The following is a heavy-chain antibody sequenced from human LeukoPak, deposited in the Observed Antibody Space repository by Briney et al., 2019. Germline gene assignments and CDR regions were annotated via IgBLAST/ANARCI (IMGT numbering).Heavy chain of an antibody. CDR2: INPRGGSA. V-gene: IGHV1-46*01. Sequence: ASVKVSCKASGYTFTDYHMHWVRQAPGQGPEWMGIINPRGGSAGYAPKFQGRVTMTRDTSTSTVSMELSSLTSDNTAMYYCARSTHVEMATSRFFDLWGRGTLVTVSS. CDR3: ARSTHVEMATSRFFDL. J-gene: IGHJ2*01. D-gene: IGHD5-24*01. CDR1: GYTFTDYH.